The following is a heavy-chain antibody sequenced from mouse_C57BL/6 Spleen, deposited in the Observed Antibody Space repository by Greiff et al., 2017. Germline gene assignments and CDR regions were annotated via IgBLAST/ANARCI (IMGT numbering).Heavy chain of an antibody. V-gene: IGHV5-17*01. CDR2: ICSGSSTI. CDR3: AREYYSNYFDY. CDR1: GFTFSDYG. J-gene: IGHJ2*01. D-gene: IGHD2-5*01. Sequence: EVKLVASGGGLVKPGGSLKFSCAASGFTFSDYGMHWVRQAPEKGLVWVAYICSGSSTIYYADTVEGRFTISRDNAKNTLFLQMPSLRSEDTSMYYCAREYYSNYFDYWGQSTTLSVSS.